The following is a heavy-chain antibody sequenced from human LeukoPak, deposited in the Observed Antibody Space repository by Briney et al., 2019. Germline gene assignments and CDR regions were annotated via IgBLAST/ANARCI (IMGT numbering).Heavy chain of an antibody. CDR2: IYYTGST. D-gene: IGHD3-22*01. J-gene: IGHJ4*02. CDR1: GGSVSSGSYY. CDR3: ARVRYYDRLE. V-gene: IGHV4-61*01. Sequence: PSETLSLTCTVSGGSVSSGSYYWSWIRQPPGKGLEWIGYIYYTGSTNYNPSLKSRVTISADTSNNQFSLKLSSMTAADTAVYYCARVRYYDRLEWGQGTLVTVSS.